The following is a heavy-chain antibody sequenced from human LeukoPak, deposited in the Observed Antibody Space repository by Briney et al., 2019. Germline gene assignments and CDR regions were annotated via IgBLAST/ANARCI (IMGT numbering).Heavy chain of an antibody. D-gene: IGHD2-15*01. CDR1: GGSFSGYY. V-gene: IGHV4-34*01. J-gene: IGHJ5*02. CDR3: ARGQSHRYCSGGSCYWWFDP. CDR2: INHSGST. Sequence: PSETLSLTCAVYGGSFSGYYWSWIRQPPGKGLEWIGEINHSGSTSYNPSLKSRVTISVDTSKNQFSLKLSSVTAADTAVYYCARGQSHRYCSGGSCYWWFDPWGQGTLVTVSS.